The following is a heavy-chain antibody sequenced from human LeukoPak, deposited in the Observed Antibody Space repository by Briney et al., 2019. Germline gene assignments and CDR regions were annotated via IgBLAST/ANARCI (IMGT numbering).Heavy chain of an antibody. CDR3: VHKGGCSGGSCYAN. V-gene: IGHV2-5*01. D-gene: IGHD2-15*01. Sequence: SGPTLANPTQTLTLTCTFSGLSLSTSGVGVGWIRQPPGKALEWLALIYWNDDKRYSPSLKSRLTITKDTSKNQVVLTMTNMDPVDTATYYCVHKGGCSGGSCYANWGQGTLVTVSS. J-gene: IGHJ4*02. CDR2: IYWNDDK. CDR1: GLSLSTSGVG.